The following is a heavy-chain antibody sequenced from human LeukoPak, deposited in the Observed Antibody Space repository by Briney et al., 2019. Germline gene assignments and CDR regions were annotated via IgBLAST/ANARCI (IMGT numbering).Heavy chain of an antibody. J-gene: IGHJ4*02. D-gene: IGHD5-18*01. V-gene: IGHV3-48*01. CDR1: GFTFSSYS. Sequence: PVQPLRLSCAASGFTFSSYSTNWVRQAPGKGLEWVSYISSGSSTIYYADSVKGRFTISRDNAKNSLYLQMNSLRAEDTAVYYCARDTAMDALHLHYYFDYWGQGTLVTVSS. CDR3: ARDTAMDALHLHYYFDY. CDR2: ISSGSSTI.